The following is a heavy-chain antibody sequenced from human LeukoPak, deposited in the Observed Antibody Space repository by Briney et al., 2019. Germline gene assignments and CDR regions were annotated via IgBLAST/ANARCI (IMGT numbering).Heavy chain of an antibody. Sequence: SSETLSLTCTVSGGSISSYYWSWIRQPPGKGLEWIGYIYYSGSTNYNPSLKSRVTISVDTSKNQFSLKLSSVTAADTAVYYCARQGVRGVIPYWGQGTLVTVSP. J-gene: IGHJ4*02. CDR1: GGSISSYY. V-gene: IGHV4-59*08. CDR3: ARQGVRGVIPY. CDR2: IYYSGST. D-gene: IGHD3-10*01.